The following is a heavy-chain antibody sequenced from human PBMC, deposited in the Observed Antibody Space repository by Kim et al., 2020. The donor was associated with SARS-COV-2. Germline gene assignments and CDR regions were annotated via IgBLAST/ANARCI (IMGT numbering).Heavy chain of an antibody. Sequence: GGSLRLSCAASGFTFSSYAMSWVRQAPGKGLEWVSAISGSGGSTYYADSVKGRFTISRDNSKNTLSLQMNSLRAEDTAVYYCAKPHGASWFGELFIDYWGQGTLVTVSS. CDR2: ISGSGGST. V-gene: IGHV3-23*01. J-gene: IGHJ4*02. CDR3: AKPHGASWFGELFIDY. D-gene: IGHD3-10*01. CDR1: GFTFSSYA.